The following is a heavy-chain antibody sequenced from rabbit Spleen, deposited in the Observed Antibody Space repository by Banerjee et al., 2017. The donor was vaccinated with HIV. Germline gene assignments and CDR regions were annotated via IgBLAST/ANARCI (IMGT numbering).Heavy chain of an antibody. J-gene: IGHJ4*01. Sequence: QEQLVESGGDLVQPEGSLTLTCKASGIDFSGDSYMCWVRQAPGKGLEWIACIYTGSSGNTYYASWAKGRFTISKTSSTTVTLQLDSLTVADTATYFCARGSATMTMVITGYYLYLWGQGTLVTVS. D-gene: IGHD2-1*01. CDR1: GIDFSGDSY. CDR3: ARGSATMTMVITGYYLYL. V-gene: IGHV1S45*01. CDR2: IYTGSSGNT.